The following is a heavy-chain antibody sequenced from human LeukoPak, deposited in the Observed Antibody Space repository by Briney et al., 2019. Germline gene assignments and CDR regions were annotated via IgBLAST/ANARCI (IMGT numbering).Heavy chain of an antibody. CDR3: ARCSYGSTGYYSVPSHLDY. CDR2: LKQDGSAK. V-gene: IGHV3-7*01. J-gene: IGHJ4*02. CDR1: GFTFSTYW. Sequence: GGSLRLSCAASGFTFSTYWMTSVRQAPGKGLEWEPNLKQDGSAKYYVDSLRSRFSISRDNVKNSLFLQMNSLSAEDTAVYYCARCSYGSTGYYSVPSHLDYWGQGTLVTVSS. D-gene: IGHD3-22*01.